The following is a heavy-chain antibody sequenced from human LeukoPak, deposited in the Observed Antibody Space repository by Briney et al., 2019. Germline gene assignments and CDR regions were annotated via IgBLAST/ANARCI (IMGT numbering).Heavy chain of an antibody. D-gene: IGHD6-13*01. CDR3: TRGGAAAGFDF. CDR2: TYYRSRWYN. Sequence: QTLALTCAISGXSVSSNSSVWNWIRQSPSRGLEWLGRTYYRSRWYNDYAVSVKSRISVNPDTSKNQFSLQLNSVTPEDTAVYYCTRGGAAAGFDFWGQGTLVTVSS. CDR1: GXSVSSNSSV. J-gene: IGHJ4*02. V-gene: IGHV6-1*01.